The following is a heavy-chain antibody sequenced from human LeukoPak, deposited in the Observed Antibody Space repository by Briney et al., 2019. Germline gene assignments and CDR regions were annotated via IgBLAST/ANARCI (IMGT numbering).Heavy chain of an antibody. J-gene: IGHJ6*02. D-gene: IGHD6-19*01. CDR1: GFTFSSYG. CDR3: AKRSSGYGMDV. V-gene: IGHV3-30*18. CDR2: ISYDGSNK. Sequence: GGSLRLSRAASGFTFSSYGMHWVRQAPGKGLEWVAVISYDGSNKYYADSVKGRFTISRDNSKNTLYLQMNSLRAEDTAVYYCAKRSSGYGMDVWGQGTTVTVSS.